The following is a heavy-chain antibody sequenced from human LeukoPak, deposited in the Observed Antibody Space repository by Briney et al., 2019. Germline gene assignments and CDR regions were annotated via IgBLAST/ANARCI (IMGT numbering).Heavy chain of an antibody. CDR3: ARLPYYDILTGYYHDY. CDR1: GFTFSSYA. D-gene: IGHD3-9*01. Sequence: GRSLRLSCAASGFTFSSYAMHWVRQAPGKGLEWVAVISYDGSNKYYADSVKGRFTISRDNSKNTLYLQMNSLRAEDTAVYYCARLPYYDILTGYYHDYWGQGTLVTVSS. J-gene: IGHJ4*02. V-gene: IGHV3-30*04. CDR2: ISYDGSNK.